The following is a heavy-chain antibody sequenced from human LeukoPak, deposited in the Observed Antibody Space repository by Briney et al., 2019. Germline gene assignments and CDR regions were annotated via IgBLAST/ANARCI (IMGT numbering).Heavy chain of an antibody. CDR1: GFTFSSYA. D-gene: IGHD6-13*01. CDR2: ISGSGDST. CDR3: AKDLVVGAAAETGYYYYGMDV. Sequence: GGSLRLSCAASGFTFSSYAMSWVRQAPGKGLEWVSSISGSGDSTYYGDSVKGRFTISRDNSKNTLYLQMNSLRAEDTAVYYCAKDLVVGAAAETGYYYYGMDVWGQGTTVTVSS. V-gene: IGHV3-23*01. J-gene: IGHJ6*02.